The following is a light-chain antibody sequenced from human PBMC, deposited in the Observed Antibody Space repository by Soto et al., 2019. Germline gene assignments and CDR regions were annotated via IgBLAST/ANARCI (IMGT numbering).Light chain of an antibody. CDR3: SSYTSSSTHV. Sequence: QSALTQPASVSGSPGQSITIFCTGTSSDIGAYNFVSWYQQHPGKVPKLMIFDVSRRPSGISDRFSGSKSGNTASLTISGLQAEDEGDYYCSSYTSSSTHVFGIGTKLTVL. CDR1: SSDIGAYNF. J-gene: IGLJ1*01. V-gene: IGLV2-14*03. CDR2: DVS.